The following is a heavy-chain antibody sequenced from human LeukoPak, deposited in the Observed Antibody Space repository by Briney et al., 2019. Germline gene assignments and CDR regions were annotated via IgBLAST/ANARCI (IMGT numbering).Heavy chain of an antibody. CDR3: AKAGSGWINPYYYMDV. V-gene: IGHV3-23*01. J-gene: IGHJ6*03. Sequence: PGGSLRLSCAVSGFTFSSYAMSWVRQAPGKGLEWVSAISGSGGYTDYADSVKGRSTISRDNSKNTLYLQMNGLRDEDTAVYYCAKAGSGWINPYYYMDVWGKGTTVTVSS. CDR2: ISGSGGYT. CDR1: GFTFSSYA. D-gene: IGHD3-3*01.